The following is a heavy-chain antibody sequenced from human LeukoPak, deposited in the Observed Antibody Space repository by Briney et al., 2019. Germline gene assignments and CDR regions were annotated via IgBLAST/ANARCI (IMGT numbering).Heavy chain of an antibody. CDR1: GDSITSYY. V-gene: IGHV4-59*01. D-gene: IGHD4-17*01. Sequence: SETLSLTCTVSGDSITSYYWSWIRQPPGKGLEWIGYFSYSGSTNYNPSLKSRVTISVDTSKNQFSLKLSSVTAADTAVYYCARVPDYGDLSIDYWGQGTLVTVSS. CDR2: FSYSGST. J-gene: IGHJ4*02. CDR3: ARVPDYGDLSIDY.